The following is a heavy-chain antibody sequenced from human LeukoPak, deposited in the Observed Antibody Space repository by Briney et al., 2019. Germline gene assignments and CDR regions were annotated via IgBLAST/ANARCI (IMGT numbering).Heavy chain of an antibody. CDR3: TTVKGGILTGYYYFDY. CDR2: IKSKTDGGTT. CDR1: GFTFSNAW. Sequence: GGSLRLSCAASGFTFSNAWMSWVRQAPGKGLEWVGRIKSKTDGGTTDYAAPVKGRFTISSDDSRNTLYLQMNSLKTEDTAVYYCTTVKGGILTGYYYFDYWGQGTLVTVSS. D-gene: IGHD3-9*01. J-gene: IGHJ4*02. V-gene: IGHV3-15*01.